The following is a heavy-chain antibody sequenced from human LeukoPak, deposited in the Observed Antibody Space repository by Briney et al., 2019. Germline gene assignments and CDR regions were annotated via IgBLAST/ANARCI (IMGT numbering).Heavy chain of an antibody. D-gene: IGHD1-26*01. CDR2: ISGSGGST. Sequence: PGGSLRLSCALSGFTLSSYAMSGLRQAPGKGLEWVSAISGSGGSTYYADSVKGRFTISKDNSKNTLYLQMNSLRAEDTAVYYCAKDYSGSYYGLFDYWGQGTLVTVSS. V-gene: IGHV3-23*01. J-gene: IGHJ4*02. CDR1: GFTLSSYA. CDR3: AKDYSGSYYGLFDY.